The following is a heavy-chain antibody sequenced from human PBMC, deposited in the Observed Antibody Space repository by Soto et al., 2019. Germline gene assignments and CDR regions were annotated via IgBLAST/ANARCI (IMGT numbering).Heavy chain of an antibody. V-gene: IGHV3-23*01. CDR3: AKDHCSSTSCYDAFDI. J-gene: IGHJ3*02. Sequence: GESLKISCAASGFTFSSYAMSWVRQAPGKGLEWVSAISGSGGSTYYADSVKGRFTISRDNSKNTLYLQMNSLRAEDTAVYYCAKDHCSSTSCYDAFDIWGQGTMVTVSS. CDR2: ISGSGGST. D-gene: IGHD2-2*01. CDR1: GFTFSSYA.